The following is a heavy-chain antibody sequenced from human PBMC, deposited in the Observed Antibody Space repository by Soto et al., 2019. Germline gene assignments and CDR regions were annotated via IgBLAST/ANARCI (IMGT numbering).Heavy chain of an antibody. D-gene: IGHD3-22*01. CDR2: IYYSGST. Sequence: PSETLSLTCTVSGGSISSGDYYWSWIRQPPGKGLEWIGYIYYSGSTYYNPSLKSRVTISVDTSKNQFSLKLSSVTAADTAVYYCARALYDSSGYYYIFDYWGQGTLVTVSS. J-gene: IGHJ4*02. CDR3: ARALYDSSGYYYIFDY. CDR1: GGSISSGDYY. V-gene: IGHV4-30-4*01.